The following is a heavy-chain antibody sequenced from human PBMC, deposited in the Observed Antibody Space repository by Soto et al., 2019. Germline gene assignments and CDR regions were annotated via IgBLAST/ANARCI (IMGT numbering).Heavy chain of an antibody. CDR3: ARDIMAAAPDY. J-gene: IGHJ4*02. CDR1: GYTFTSYA. CDR2: INAGNGNT. V-gene: IGHV1-3*01. Sequence: QVQLVQSGAEVKKPGASVKVSCKASGYTFTSYAMHWVRQAPGQRLEWMGWINAGNGNTKYSQKFQGRVTITRDTAASTAYMELSSLRSEDTAVYYCARDIMAAAPDYWGQGTLVTVSS. D-gene: IGHD6-13*01.